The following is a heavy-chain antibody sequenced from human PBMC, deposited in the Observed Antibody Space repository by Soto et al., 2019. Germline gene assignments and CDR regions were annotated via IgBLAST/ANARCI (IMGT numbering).Heavy chain of an antibody. V-gene: IGHV3-33*01. D-gene: IGHD2-2*01. CDR2: IWYDGSNK. CDR1: GFTFSSYG. J-gene: IGHJ4*02. CDR3: AREKYLLAEGLAPLYYFDY. Sequence: GGSLRLSCAASGFTFSSYGMHWVRQAPGKGLEWVAVIWYDGSNKYYADSVKGRFTISRDNSKNTLYLQMNSLRAEDTAVYYCAREKYLLAEGLAPLYYFDYWGQGTLVTVSS.